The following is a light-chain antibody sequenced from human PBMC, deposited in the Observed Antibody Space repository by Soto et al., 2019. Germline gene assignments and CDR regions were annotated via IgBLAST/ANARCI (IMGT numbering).Light chain of an antibody. CDR3: QQCRNWPLT. Sequence: EIVMTQSPATLSVSPGEGATLSCKASQTVYNNFAWYQQRPGQPPRLLIYDASTRATGISARFSGSGYGTEFTLTISSLQSEDVAVYFCQQCRNWPLTFGGGTKVEIK. V-gene: IGKV3-15*01. CDR1: QTVYNN. CDR2: DAS. J-gene: IGKJ4*01.